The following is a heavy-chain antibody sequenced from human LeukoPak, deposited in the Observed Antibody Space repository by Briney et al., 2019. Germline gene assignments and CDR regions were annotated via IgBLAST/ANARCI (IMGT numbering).Heavy chain of an antibody. CDR1: GGTFSSYA. CDR2: IIPILGIA. D-gene: IGHD5-24*01. V-gene: IGHV1-69*04. Sequence: GASVKVSCRASGGTFSSYAISWVRQAPGQGLEWMGRIIPILGIANYAQKFQGRVTITADKSTSTAYMELSSLRSEDTAVYYCARDYNPDGYNRDWGQGTLVTVSS. CDR3: ARDYNPDGYNRD. J-gene: IGHJ4*02.